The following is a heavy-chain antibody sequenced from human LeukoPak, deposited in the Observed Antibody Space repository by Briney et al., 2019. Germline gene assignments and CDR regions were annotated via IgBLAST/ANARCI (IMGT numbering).Heavy chain of an antibody. CDR1: GGSINSSGYY. CDR2: HYYSGST. D-gene: IGHD3-9*01. Sequence: ASETLSLTCTVSGGSINSSGYYWGWIRQPPGKGLEWIGSHYYSGSTYYNPSLKSRVIISVDTSKNQFSLKLNSVTAADTAVYYCARHRAGYHVDSWGQGTLVTVSS. V-gene: IGHV4-39*01. J-gene: IGHJ4*02. CDR3: ARHRAGYHVDS.